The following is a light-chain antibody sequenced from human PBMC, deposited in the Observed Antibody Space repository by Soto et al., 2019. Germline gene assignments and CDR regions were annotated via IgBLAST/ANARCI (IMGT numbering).Light chain of an antibody. Sequence: EVVLTQSPVTLSLSPGERATLSCRASQSFGGLLALYQQTPGQAPRLVIYDAYNRATGIPPMFSGSGSGTDFTLTISSLEPEDSEVYYCQQRHMWPITFGQGTRLEI. CDR3: QQRHMWPIT. J-gene: IGKJ5*01. V-gene: IGKV3-11*01. CDR1: QSFGGL. CDR2: DAY.